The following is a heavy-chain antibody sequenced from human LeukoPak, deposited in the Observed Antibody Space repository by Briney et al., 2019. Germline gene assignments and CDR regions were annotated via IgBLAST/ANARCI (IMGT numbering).Heavy chain of an antibody. D-gene: IGHD3-10*01. CDR2: ISYSGNT. CDR1: GGSINTFY. CDR3: AKIGDAGLGSHDY. V-gene: IGHV4-59*08. Sequence: SETLSLTCTVSGGSINTFYWSWIRQPPGKGLEWIGYISYSGNTNYNPSLKSRVTISLDTSKAQFSLKLRSVTAADTAVYYCAKIGDAGLGSHDYWGQGTLVTISS. J-gene: IGHJ4*02.